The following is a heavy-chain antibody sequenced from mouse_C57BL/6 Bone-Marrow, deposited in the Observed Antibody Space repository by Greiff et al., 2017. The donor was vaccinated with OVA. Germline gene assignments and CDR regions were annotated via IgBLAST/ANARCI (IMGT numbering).Heavy chain of an antibody. V-gene: IGHV1-54*01. Sequence: LQESGAELVRPGTSVKVSCKASGYAFTNYLIEWVKQRPGQGLEWIGVINPGSGGTNYNEKFKGMATLTADKSSSTAYMQLSSLTSEDSAVYFCARGDYGGAWFAYWGQGTLVTVSA. CDR2: INPGSGGT. D-gene: IGHD2-4*01. CDR3: ARGDYGGAWFAY. J-gene: IGHJ3*01. CDR1: GYAFTNYL.